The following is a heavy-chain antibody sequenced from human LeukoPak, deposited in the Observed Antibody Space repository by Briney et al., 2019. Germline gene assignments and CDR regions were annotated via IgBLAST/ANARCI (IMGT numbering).Heavy chain of an antibody. Sequence: PSETLSLTCTVSGGSISSSSYYWGWIRQPPGKGLEWIGSIYYSGSTYYNPSLKSRVTISVDTSKNKFSLKLSSVTAADTAVYYRARRRRYYYDSSGYLFDYWGQGNLVTVSS. V-gene: IGHV4-39*01. CDR3: ARRRRYYYDSSGYLFDY. J-gene: IGHJ4*02. CDR2: IYYSGST. D-gene: IGHD3-22*01. CDR1: GGSISSSSYY.